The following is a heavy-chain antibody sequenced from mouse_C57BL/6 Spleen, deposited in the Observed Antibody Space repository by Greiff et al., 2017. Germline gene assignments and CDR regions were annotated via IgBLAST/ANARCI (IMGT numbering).Heavy chain of an antibody. CDR3: TRFRVSSYYARDY. CDR1: GYTFTDYE. V-gene: IGHV1-15*01. D-gene: IGHD1-1*01. J-gene: IGHJ4*01. Sequence: QVQLKQSGAELVRPGASVTLSCKASGYTFTDYEMHWVKQTPVHGLEWIGAIDPETGGTAYNQKFKGKAILTADKSSSTAYMELRSLTSEDSAVYYCTRFRVSSYYARDYWGQGTSVTVSS. CDR2: IDPETGGT.